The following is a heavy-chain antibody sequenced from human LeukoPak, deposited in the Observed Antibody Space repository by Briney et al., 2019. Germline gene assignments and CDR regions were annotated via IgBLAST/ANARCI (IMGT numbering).Heavy chain of an antibody. Sequence: NPGGSLRLSCAASGFTFSSYSMNWVRQAPGKGLEWVSSISSSSSYIYYADSVKGRFTISRDNAKNSLYLQMNSLRAEDTAVYYCARAGGVDTAMVTPYYFDYWGQGTLVTVSS. J-gene: IGHJ4*02. CDR1: GFTFSSYS. V-gene: IGHV3-21*01. CDR3: ARAGGVDTAMVTPYYFDY. CDR2: ISSSSSYI. D-gene: IGHD5-18*01.